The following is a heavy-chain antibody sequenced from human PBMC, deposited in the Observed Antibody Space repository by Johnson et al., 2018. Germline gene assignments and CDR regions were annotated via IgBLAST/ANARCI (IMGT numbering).Heavy chain of an antibody. CDR2: IRSKSYGATP. Sequence: EVQLLESGGGLVKPGRSLRLSCTASGFTFVDHAMTWFRQAPGKGLEWVGFIRSKSYGATPQYAASVKGRFNLPRDDSKGIAYLQMNSLKTDDTAVYYWSRLKVPRGNYGTSPYFYPFDYYYYAMDVWGQGTTVTVSS. J-gene: IGHJ6*02. CDR3: SRLKVPRGNYGTSPYFYPFDYYYYAMDV. V-gene: IGHV3-49*05. CDR1: GFTFVDHA. D-gene: IGHD4-23*01.